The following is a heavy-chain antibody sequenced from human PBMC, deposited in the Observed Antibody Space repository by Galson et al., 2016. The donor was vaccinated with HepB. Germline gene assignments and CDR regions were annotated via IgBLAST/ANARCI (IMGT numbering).Heavy chain of an antibody. D-gene: IGHD2-21*01. CDR3: SRIGLYSSAGRDHEAFDL. Sequence: ETLSLTCAVSGDSISTYYWNWLRQSPGKGLEWIGFIYDSGSTNYNPSLKSRLTISVDTSKNQFSLHRRSVTPADTAVYYCSRIGLYSSAGRDHEAFDLWGQGTLVIVSS. V-gene: IGHV4-59*01. J-gene: IGHJ3*01. CDR2: IYDSGST. CDR1: GDSISTYY.